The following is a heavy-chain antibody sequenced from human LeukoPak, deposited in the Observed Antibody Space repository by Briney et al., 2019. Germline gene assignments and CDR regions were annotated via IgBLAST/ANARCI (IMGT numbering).Heavy chain of an antibody. CDR3: AHRQAPYSSSWFYKYNWFDP. CDR1: GFSLSTRGVG. Sequence: SGPTLVNPAQTLTLTCTFSGFSLSTRGVGVGWIRQPPGKALEWLTLSSWNDDKRYSPSLKSRLTITKDTSKNQVVLTMTNMDPVDTATYYYAHRQAPYSSSWFYKYNWFDPWGQGTLVTVSS. V-gene: IGHV2-5*01. J-gene: IGHJ5*02. CDR2: SSWNDDK. D-gene: IGHD6-13*01.